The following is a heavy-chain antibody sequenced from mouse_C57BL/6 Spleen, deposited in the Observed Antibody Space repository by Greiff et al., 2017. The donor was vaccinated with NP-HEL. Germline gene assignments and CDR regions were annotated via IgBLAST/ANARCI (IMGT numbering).Heavy chain of an antibody. J-gene: IGHJ2*01. CDR2: IYPGDGDT. V-gene: IGHV1-80*01. D-gene: IGHD3-3*01. Sequence: LQESGAELVKPGASVKISCKASGYAFSSYWMNWVKQRPGKGLEWIGQIYPGDGDTNYNGKFKGKATLTADKSSSTAYMQLSSLTSEDSAVYFCAREGGRGDFDYWGQGTTLTVSS. CDR1: GYAFSSYW. CDR3: AREGGRGDFDY.